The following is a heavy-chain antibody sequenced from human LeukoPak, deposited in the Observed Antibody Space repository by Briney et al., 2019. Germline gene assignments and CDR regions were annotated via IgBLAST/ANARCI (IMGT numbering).Heavy chain of an antibody. Sequence: GGSLRLSCAASGFTFSSYDMHWVRQATGKGLEWVSAIGTAGDTYYPGSVKGRFTISRDDARKTLYLQMNSLRAEDTAVYYCLTIVETTFDAFDIWGQGTMVTVSS. CDR3: LTIVETTFDAFDI. V-gene: IGHV3-13*01. CDR2: IGTAGDT. D-gene: IGHD2/OR15-2a*01. J-gene: IGHJ3*02. CDR1: GFTFSSYD.